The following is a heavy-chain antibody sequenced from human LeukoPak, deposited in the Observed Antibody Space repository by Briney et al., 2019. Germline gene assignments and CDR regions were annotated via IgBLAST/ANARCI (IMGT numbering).Heavy chain of an antibody. Sequence: GGSLRLSCAASGFTFSSYNMNWVRQAPGKGLEWVSSITSSSNYIYFGDSVKGRFTISRDNAKNSLYLQTNSLRAEDTAVYYCASGLQYSDYWGQGTLVTVSS. CDR2: ITSSSNYI. J-gene: IGHJ4*02. CDR3: ASGLQYSDY. V-gene: IGHV3-21*04. D-gene: IGHD4-11*01. CDR1: GFTFSSYN.